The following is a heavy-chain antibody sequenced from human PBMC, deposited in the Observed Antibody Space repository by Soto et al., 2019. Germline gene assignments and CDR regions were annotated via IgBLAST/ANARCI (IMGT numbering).Heavy chain of an antibody. Sequence: SETLSLTCTVSGGSLSTYYWSWIRQPPGKGLEWIVYMSYSGSSNYNPSLKSRVTMSVDTSKNQVSLKLTSVTAADTAVYYCAKTRITSTAATFDPWGQGTLVTVS. CDR2: MSYSGSS. CDR3: AKTRITSTAATFDP. D-gene: IGHD1-20*01. J-gene: IGHJ5*02. CDR1: GGSLSTYY. V-gene: IGHV4-59*01.